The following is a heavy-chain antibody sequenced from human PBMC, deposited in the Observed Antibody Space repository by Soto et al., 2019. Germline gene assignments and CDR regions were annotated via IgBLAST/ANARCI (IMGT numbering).Heavy chain of an antibody. Sequence: PSQTLSLTCAISGDSVSSNSAAWNWIRQSPSRGPEWLGRTYYRSKWYNDYAVSVKSRITINPDTSKNQFSLQLNSVTPDATAVYYCATELMAGYSYGSSFDYWGQGTLVTVS. CDR2: TYYRSKWYN. CDR1: GDSVSSNSAA. J-gene: IGHJ4*02. D-gene: IGHD5-18*01. V-gene: IGHV6-1*01. CDR3: ATELMAGYSYGSSFDY.